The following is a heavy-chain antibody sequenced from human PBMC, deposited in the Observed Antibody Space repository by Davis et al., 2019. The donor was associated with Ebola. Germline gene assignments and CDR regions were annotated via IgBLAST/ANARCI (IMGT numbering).Heavy chain of an antibody. D-gene: IGHD4-23*01. CDR2: MNSDGSTT. CDR3: AKRWQVRYFGY. V-gene: IGHV3-74*01. J-gene: IGHJ4*02. Sequence: PGGSLRLSCAASGLTFSSDWMHWVRQVPGKGLVWVSRMNSDGSTTRYADSVKGRFTVSRDNSKNTLYLHMNSLRVEDTAVYYCAKRWQVRYFGYWGQGTLVTVSS. CDR1: GLTFSSDW.